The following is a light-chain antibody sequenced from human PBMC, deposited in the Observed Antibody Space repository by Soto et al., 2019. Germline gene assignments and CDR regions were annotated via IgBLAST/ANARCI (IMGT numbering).Light chain of an antibody. CDR2: GAS. V-gene: IGKV3-20*01. J-gene: IGKJ1*01. CDR1: QSFGSSY. CDR3: QQFGSSPWT. Sequence: EIVLTQSPGTLPLSPGERATLSCRASQSFGSSYLAWYQQKSGQVPRLLIYGASTRATGIPDRFSGSGSRADFTLTISRLEPEDFAVYYCQQFGSSPWTFGQGTKLEIK.